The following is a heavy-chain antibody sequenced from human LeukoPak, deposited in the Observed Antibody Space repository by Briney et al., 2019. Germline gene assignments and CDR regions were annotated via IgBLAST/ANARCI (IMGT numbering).Heavy chain of an antibody. D-gene: IGHD3-10*01. CDR2: ISGSGGST. CDR3: AKDSTMVRGVITLAAFDI. V-gene: IGHV3-23*01. J-gene: IGHJ3*02. CDR1: GFTFSSYA. Sequence: PGGSLRLSCAASGFTFSSYAMSWVRQAPGKGLEWVSAISGSGGSTYYADSVKGRFTTSRDNSKNTLYLQMNSLRAEDTAVYYCAKDSTMVRGVITLAAFDIWGQGTMVTVSS.